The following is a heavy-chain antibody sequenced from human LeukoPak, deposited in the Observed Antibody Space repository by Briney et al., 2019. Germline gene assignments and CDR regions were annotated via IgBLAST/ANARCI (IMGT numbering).Heavy chain of an antibody. CDR1: DGSISSSSYY. V-gene: IGHV4-39*07. D-gene: IGHD6-19*01. J-gene: IGHJ4*02. CDR2: IYYSGST. Sequence: SETLSLTCTVSDGSISSSSYYWGWIRQPPGKGLEWIGSIYYSGSTYYNPSLKSRVTISVDTSKNQFSLKLSSVTAADTAVYYCAREGALWDSSGCYWGQGTLVTVSS. CDR3: AREGALWDSSGCY.